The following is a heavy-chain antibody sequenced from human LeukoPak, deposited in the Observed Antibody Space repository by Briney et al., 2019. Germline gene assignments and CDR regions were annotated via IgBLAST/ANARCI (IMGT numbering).Heavy chain of an antibody. D-gene: IGHD7-27*01. CDR1: GYTFTGYN. J-gene: IGHJ4*02. CDR3: ARGPPNWGYDY. Sequence: ASVKVSCKASGYTFTGYNFNWVRQATGQRPEWMGWMSPNSGDTGYAQKFQDGVTMTRNTSISTAYMELSSLRSDDTAVYYCARGPPNWGYDYWGPGTLVTVSS. CDR2: MSPNSGDT. V-gene: IGHV1-8*01.